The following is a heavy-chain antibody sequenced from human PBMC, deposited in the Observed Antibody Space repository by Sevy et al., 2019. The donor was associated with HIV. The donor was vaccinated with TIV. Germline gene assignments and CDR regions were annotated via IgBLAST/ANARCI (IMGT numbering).Heavy chain of an antibody. V-gene: IGHV1-46*01. CDR1: GYTFTSYY. J-gene: IGHJ4*02. Sequence: ASVKVSCKASGYTFTSYYMHWVRQAPGQGLEWMGIINPSGGSTSYAQKFQGRVTMTSDTSTSTVYMELSSLRSEDTAVYYCARDAGYYDSSGYIFDYWGQGTLVTVSS. CDR2: INPSGGST. D-gene: IGHD3-22*01. CDR3: ARDAGYYDSSGYIFDY.